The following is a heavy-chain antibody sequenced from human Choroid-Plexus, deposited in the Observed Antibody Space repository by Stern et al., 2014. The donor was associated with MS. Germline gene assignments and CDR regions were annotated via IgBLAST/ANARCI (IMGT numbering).Heavy chain of an antibody. V-gene: IGHV7-4-1*02. CDR3: ATWGAGSSPPLFY. CDR2: INTKTRNP. D-gene: IGHD6-6*01. Sequence: VQLVESGSELKKPGASVKVSCRASGYNLTTYAINWVRQAPGQGLEWMGWINTKTRNPTFAQGFTGRFVFSLDTSINTAFLQISSLKAEDSALYYCATWGAGSSPPLFYWGQGTLVTVSS. CDR1: GYNLTTYA. J-gene: IGHJ4*02.